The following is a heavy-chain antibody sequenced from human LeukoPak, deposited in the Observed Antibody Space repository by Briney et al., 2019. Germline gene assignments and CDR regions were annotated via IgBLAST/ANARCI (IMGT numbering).Heavy chain of an antibody. D-gene: IGHD7-27*01. J-gene: IGHJ4*02. Sequence: GGSLRLSCAASGFTFSSYSMNWVRQAPGEGLEWVSYISGSSGNIDYADSVKGRFTVSRDNAENSLYLQMNSLRDEDTAVYYCARDLNWAFDYWGQGTLVTVSS. CDR3: ARDLNWAFDY. V-gene: IGHV3-48*02. CDR2: ISGSSGNI. CDR1: GFTFSSYS.